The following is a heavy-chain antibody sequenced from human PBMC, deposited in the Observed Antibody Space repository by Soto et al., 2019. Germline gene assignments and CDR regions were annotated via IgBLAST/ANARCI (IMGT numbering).Heavy chain of an antibody. V-gene: IGHV1-24*01. J-gene: IGHJ4*02. D-gene: IGHD2-15*01. CDR3: ARVMLGGHSDF. CDR1: GYTLTELS. Sequence: ASVKVSCKVSGYTLTELSMHWVRQAPGKGLEWMGGIDPEDGKTIYAQKFQGRVTMTRNTSIRTAYIDLSSLSSDDTAVYYCARVMLGGHSDFWAQGTLVTVSS. CDR2: IDPEDGKT.